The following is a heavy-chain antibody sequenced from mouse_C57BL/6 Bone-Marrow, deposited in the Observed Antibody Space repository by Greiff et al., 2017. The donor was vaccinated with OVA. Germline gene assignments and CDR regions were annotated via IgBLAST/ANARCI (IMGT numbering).Heavy chain of an antibody. Sequence: VQLQQPGAELVKPGASVKVSCKASGYAFTNYLIEWVKQRPGQGLEWIGVINPGSGGTNYNEKFKGKATLTADKSSSTAYMQLSSLTSEDSAVYFCARRWFAYWGQGTLVTVSA. CDR1: GYAFTNYL. V-gene: IGHV1-54*01. CDR2: INPGSGGT. CDR3: ARRWFAY. J-gene: IGHJ3*01.